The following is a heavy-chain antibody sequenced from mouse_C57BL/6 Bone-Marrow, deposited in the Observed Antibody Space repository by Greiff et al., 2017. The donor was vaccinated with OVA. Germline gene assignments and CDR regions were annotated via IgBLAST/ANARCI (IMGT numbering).Heavy chain of an antibody. J-gene: IGHJ2*01. Sequence: QVQLKQSGAELVRPGASVTLSCKASGYTFTDYEMHWVKQTPVHGLEWIGAIDPETGGTAYNQKFKGKAILTADKSSSTAYMELRSLTSEDSAVYYCTREGITTVVADYWGQGTTLTVSS. V-gene: IGHV1-15*01. CDR1: GYTFTDYE. CDR2: IDPETGGT. D-gene: IGHD1-1*01. CDR3: TREGITTVVADY.